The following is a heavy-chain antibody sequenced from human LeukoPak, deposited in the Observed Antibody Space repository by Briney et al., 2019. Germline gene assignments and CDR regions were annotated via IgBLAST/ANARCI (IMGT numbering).Heavy chain of an antibody. V-gene: IGHV4-59*01. CDR3: ARKGPGYDFWSGYSPDAFDI. CDR2: IYYSGST. J-gene: IGHJ3*02. D-gene: IGHD3-3*01. Sequence: PSETLSLTCTVSGGSISSYYWSWIRQPPGKGLEWIGYIYYSGSTNYNPSLKSRVTISVDTSKNQFSLKLSSVTAADTAVYYCARKGPGYDFWSGYSPDAFDIWGQGTMVTVSS. CDR1: GGSISSYY.